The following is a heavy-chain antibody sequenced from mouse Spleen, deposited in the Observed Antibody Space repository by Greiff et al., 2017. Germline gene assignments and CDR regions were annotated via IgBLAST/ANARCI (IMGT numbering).Heavy chain of an antibody. CDR3: ARGDYGSSYVPYYFDY. D-gene: IGHD1-1*01. CDR2: IDPSDSYT. Sequence: QVQLQQPGAELVKPGASVKLSCKASGYTFTSYWMQWVKQRPGQGLEWIGEIDPSDSYTNYNQKFKGKATLTVDTSSSTAYMQLSSLTSEDSAVYYCARGDYGSSYVPYYFDYWGQGTTLTVSS. CDR1: GYTFTSYW. J-gene: IGHJ2*01. V-gene: IGHV1-50*01.